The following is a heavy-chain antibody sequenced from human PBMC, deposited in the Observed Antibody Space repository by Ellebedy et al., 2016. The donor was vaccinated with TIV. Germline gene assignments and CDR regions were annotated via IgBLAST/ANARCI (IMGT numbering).Heavy chain of an antibody. V-gene: IGHV3-30*04. Sequence: PGGSLRLSCVASGFAFSNYAMHWVRQAPGKGLEWVAVISYDGRDSYKADSVQGRFTISRDNSKNTLYLQMDSLRPEDTAVYYCARDDVVVLTPRGGYYGLDVWGQGTTVTVSS. CDR2: ISYDGRDS. J-gene: IGHJ6*02. CDR3: ARDDVVVLTPRGGYYGLDV. CDR1: GFAFSNYA. D-gene: IGHD2-21*02.